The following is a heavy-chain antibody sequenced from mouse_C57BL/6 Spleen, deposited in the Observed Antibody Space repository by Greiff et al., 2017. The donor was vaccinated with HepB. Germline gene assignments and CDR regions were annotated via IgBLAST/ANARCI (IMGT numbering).Heavy chain of an antibody. D-gene: IGHD4-1*01. CDR1: GYTFTSYW. Sequence: QVQLQQPGAELVKPGASVKLSCKASGYTFTSYWMQWVKQRPGQGLEWIGEIDPSDSYTNYNQKLKGKATLTVDTSSSTAYMQLSSLTSEDSAVYYCAKAPPGTHYAMDYWGQGTSVTVSS. V-gene: IGHV1-50*01. J-gene: IGHJ4*01. CDR3: AKAPPGTHYAMDY. CDR2: IDPSDSYT.